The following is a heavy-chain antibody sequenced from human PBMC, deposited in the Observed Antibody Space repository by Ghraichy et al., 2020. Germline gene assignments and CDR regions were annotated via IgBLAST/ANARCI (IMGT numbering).Heavy chain of an antibody. CDR3: ARAPAAPGYFDY. J-gene: IGHJ4*02. Sequence: SVKVSCKASGGTFSSYAISWVRQAPGQGLEWMGGIIPIFGTANYAQKFQGRVTITADESTSTAYMELSSLRSEDTAVYYCARAPAAPGYFDYWGQGTLVTVSS. CDR1: GGTFSSYA. CDR2: IIPIFGTA. V-gene: IGHV1-69*13.